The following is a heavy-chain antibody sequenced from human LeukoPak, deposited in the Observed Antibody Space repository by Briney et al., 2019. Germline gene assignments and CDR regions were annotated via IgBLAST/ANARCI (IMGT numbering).Heavy chain of an antibody. V-gene: IGHV3-21*01. Sequence: PGGSLRLSCAASGFTFSSYSMNWVRQAPGKGLEWVSSISSGSSYIYYADSVKGRFTISRDNAKNSLYLQMNSLRAEDTAVYCCASERGFDIWGQGTMVTVSS. CDR1: GFTFSSYS. CDR3: ASERGFDI. J-gene: IGHJ3*02. CDR2: ISSGSSYI.